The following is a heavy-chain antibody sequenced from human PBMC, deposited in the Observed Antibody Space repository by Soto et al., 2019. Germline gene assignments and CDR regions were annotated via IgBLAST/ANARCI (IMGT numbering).Heavy chain of an antibody. J-gene: IGHJ4*02. CDR3: ARELAWHYDY. V-gene: IGHV3-48*03. CDR2: ISGSGTTI. CDR1: GFTFSSSE. D-gene: IGHD1-7*01. Sequence: GGSLRLSCAASGFTFSSSEMNWVRQAPGKGLEWVSYISGSGTTIYYAASVKGRFTIPRDNAKNSLYLQMNSLRAEDTAVYYCARELAWHYDYWGQGTLVTVSS.